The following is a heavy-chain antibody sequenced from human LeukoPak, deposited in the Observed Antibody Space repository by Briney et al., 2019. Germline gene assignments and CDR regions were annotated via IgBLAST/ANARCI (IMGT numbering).Heavy chain of an antibody. CDR1: GGSISSGSYY. CDR3: AREATYYYDSSGYPGAY. Sequence: SETLSLTCTVSGGSISSGSYYWSWIRQPAGKGLEWIGRIYTSGSTNYNPSLKSRVTISVDTSKNQFSLKLSSVTAADTAVYYCAREATYYYDSSGYPGAYWGQGTLVTVPS. CDR2: IYTSGST. J-gene: IGHJ4*02. V-gene: IGHV4-61*02. D-gene: IGHD3-22*01.